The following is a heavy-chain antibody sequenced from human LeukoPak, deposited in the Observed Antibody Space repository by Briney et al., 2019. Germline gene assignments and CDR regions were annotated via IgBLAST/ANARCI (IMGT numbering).Heavy chain of an antibody. CDR1: GFTFSSYA. CDR2: ISGSGGSA. Sequence: PGGSLRLSCAASGFTFSSYAMSWVRQAPGKGLEWVSAISGSGGSAYYADSVKGRFTISRDNSKNTLYLQMNSLRAEDTAVYYCAKDITFGGVIVIIHFDYWGQGTLVTVSS. CDR3: AKDITFGGVIVIIHFDY. V-gene: IGHV3-23*01. J-gene: IGHJ4*02. D-gene: IGHD3-16*02.